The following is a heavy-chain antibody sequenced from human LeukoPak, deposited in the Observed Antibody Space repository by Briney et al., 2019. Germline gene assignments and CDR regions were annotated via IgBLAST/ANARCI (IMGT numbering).Heavy chain of an antibody. CDR3: AKEAPYCGGDCYGVFDY. J-gene: IGHJ4*02. CDR2: IRGSGVTA. V-gene: IGHV3-23*01. D-gene: IGHD2-21*02. Sequence: GGSLRLSCAASGFTFRNYVISWVRQAPGKGREWVSGIRGSGVTAYYADSVKGRYTISRDSSKNTLYLQMNSLRAEDTAVYYCAKEAPYCGGDCYGVFDYWGQGNLVTVSS. CDR1: GFTFRNYV.